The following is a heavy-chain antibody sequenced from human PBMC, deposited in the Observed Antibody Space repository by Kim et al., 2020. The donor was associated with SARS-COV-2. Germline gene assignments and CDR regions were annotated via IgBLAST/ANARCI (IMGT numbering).Heavy chain of an antibody. CDR3: ARDSTTISGIGEY. Sequence: NYAQKLQGRVTVTADTSTSTTYIELRSLRSDDTAVYYCARDSTTISGIGEYWGQGTLVTVSS. D-gene: IGHD3-16*01. V-gene: IGHV1-18*01. J-gene: IGHJ4*02.